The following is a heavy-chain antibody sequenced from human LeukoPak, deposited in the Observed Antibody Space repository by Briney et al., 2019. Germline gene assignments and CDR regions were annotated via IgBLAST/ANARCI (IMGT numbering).Heavy chain of an antibody. CDR3: ARHQRSDYSNRPFDK. V-gene: IGHV4-4*09. CDR2: IYTTGST. J-gene: IGHJ4*01. Sequence: SETLSLTCSVSGGSISSYYWSWIRQPPGKGLEWIGYIYTTGSTNYNPSLESRVSISIDTSKNQFSLKLSSVTAADTAVYYCARHQRSDYSNRPFDKWGQGILVTVSS. D-gene: IGHD4-11*01. CDR1: GGSISSYY.